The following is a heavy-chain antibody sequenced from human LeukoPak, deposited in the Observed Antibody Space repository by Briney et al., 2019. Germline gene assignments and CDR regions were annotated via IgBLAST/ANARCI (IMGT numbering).Heavy chain of an antibody. V-gene: IGHV4-31*09. CDR2: IYYSGSS. Sequence: PSETLSLTCTVSGASISSGGYYWSWIRQHPGKDLEWIGYIYYSGSSYYNPSLKSRVTISVDTSKNQFSLKLSSVTAADTAVYYCSRTYYDYVWGSYRPTRFDYWGQGTLVTVSS. J-gene: IGHJ4*02. CDR1: GASISSGGYY. D-gene: IGHD3-16*02. CDR3: SRTYYDYVWGSYRPTRFDY.